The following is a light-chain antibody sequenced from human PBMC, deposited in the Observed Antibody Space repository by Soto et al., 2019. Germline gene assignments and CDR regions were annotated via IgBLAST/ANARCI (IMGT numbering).Light chain of an antibody. Sequence: EIVMTQSPATLSVSPGERATLSCRASQSVRRNLAWYQQKPGQAPRLLIYDASTRATGIPARFSGSGSGTEFTLTISSMQSEDFAGYYCQQYNNCPVTVDQGTKVEIK. CDR1: QSVRRN. V-gene: IGKV3-15*01. CDR3: QQYNNCPVT. CDR2: DAS. J-gene: IGKJ1*01.